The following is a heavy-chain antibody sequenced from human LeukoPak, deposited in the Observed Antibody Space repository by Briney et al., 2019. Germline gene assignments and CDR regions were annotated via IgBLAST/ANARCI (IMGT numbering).Heavy chain of an antibody. CDR3: AKGRTEGGTLALDY. J-gene: IGHJ4*02. CDR2: ISGSGGNT. D-gene: IGHD6-19*01. V-gene: IGHV3-23*01. Sequence: GGSLRLSCAASGFTFSSYAMTWVRQAPGKGLEWVAGISGSGGNTYYTDSVRGRLSISRDNSKNTLYLQVNSLRAEDTAVYYCAKGRTEGGTLALDYWGQGTLVTVSS. CDR1: GFTFSSYA.